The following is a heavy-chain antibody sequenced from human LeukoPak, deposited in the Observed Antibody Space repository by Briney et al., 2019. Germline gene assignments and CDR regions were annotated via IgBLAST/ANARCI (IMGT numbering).Heavy chain of an antibody. CDR2: VYYTGRT. D-gene: IGHD7-27*01. CDR1: DGSTTGYY. CDR3: ARRTGDSEAFDY. Sequence: SETLSLTCSVSDGSTTGYYWSWIRQPPGKGLEWIAYVYYTGRTLYNPSLESRVTISVDTSKNQFSLKLSSVTAADTAVYYCARRTGDSEAFDYWGQGTLVTVSS. V-gene: IGHV4-59*01. J-gene: IGHJ4*02.